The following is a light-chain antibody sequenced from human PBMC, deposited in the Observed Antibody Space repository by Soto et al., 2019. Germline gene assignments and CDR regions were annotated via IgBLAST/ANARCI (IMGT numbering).Light chain of an antibody. CDR3: QHSGSSPGLT. Sequence: EIVLTQSPGTLSLSPGERATLFCGASQSVTSTSIAWHQQRPGQAPRLLIFGASSRATGIPDRFSGSGSGTDFSLTITRLESEDSAVDYCQHSGSSPGLTFGGGTKVEIK. J-gene: IGKJ4*01. CDR2: GAS. V-gene: IGKV3-20*01. CDR1: QSVTSTS.